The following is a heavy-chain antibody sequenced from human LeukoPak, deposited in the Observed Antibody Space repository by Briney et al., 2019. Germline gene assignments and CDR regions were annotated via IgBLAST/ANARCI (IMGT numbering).Heavy chain of an antibody. CDR2: IYSGGRP. V-gene: IGHV3-53*01. D-gene: IGHD3-10*01. CDR3: AKLFESGTYNNFFHY. J-gene: IGHJ4*02. Sequence: AGGSLRLSCAASGFTVSSNYMSWVRQAPGKGLEWVSVIYSGGRPSYADSVQGRFTISRDNSKNTLYLQMNSLRPEDTAIYYCAKLFESGTYNNFFHYWGQGTLVTVFS. CDR1: GFTVSSNY.